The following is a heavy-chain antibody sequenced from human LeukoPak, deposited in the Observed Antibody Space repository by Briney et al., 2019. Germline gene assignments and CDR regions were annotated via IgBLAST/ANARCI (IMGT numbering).Heavy chain of an antibody. J-gene: IGHJ6*03. CDR2: ISGSGGVT. D-gene: IGHD5-12*01. Sequence: GGSLRLSCAASRFTFSSYAMSWVRQAPGKGLEWVSAISGSGGVTYYADSVKGRFTISRENSNNTLYLQMNSLRAEDTAVYYCARVVYSGYDFRGAMDVWGKGTTVTVSS. CDR3: ARVVYSGYDFRGAMDV. V-gene: IGHV3-23*01. CDR1: RFTFSSYA.